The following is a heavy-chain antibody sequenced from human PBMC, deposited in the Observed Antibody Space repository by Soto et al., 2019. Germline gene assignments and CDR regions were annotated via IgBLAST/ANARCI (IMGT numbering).Heavy chain of an antibody. CDR1: GFTFSTYS. CDR2: ISSSSSTI. CDR3: ARDLSYYDILTGYFIGPLGPNLEYGMDV. V-gene: IGHV3-48*01. Sequence: PGGSLRLSCAASGFTFSTYSMNWVRQAPGKGLEWVSYISSSSSTIYYADSVKGRFTISRDNAKNSLYLQMNSLRAEDTAVYYCARDLSYYDILTGYFIGPLGPNLEYGMDVWGQGTTVTVSS. D-gene: IGHD3-9*01. J-gene: IGHJ6*02.